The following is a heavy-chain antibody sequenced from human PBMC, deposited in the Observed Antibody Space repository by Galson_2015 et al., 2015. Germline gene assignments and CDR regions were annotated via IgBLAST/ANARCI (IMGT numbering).Heavy chain of an antibody. CDR1: GFTFSSYA. CDR2: ISYDGSNK. V-gene: IGHV3-30-3*01. Sequence: SLRLSCAASGFTFSSYAMHWVRQAPGKGLEWVAVISYDGSNKYYADSVKGRFTISRDNSKNTLYLQMNSLRAEDTAVYHCARGWGGIHPDAFDIWGQGTMVTVSS. J-gene: IGHJ3*02. CDR3: ARGWGGIHPDAFDI. D-gene: IGHD1-1*01.